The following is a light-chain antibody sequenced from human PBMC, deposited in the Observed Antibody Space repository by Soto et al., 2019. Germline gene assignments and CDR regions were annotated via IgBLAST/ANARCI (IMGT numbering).Light chain of an antibody. CDR1: QGIGSD. CDR2: VAS. J-gene: IGKJ5*01. CDR3: QQLLGYPIT. Sequence: DIQLTQSPSFLSASVGDRVTITCRASQGIGSDLAWYQLRPGKAPQLLIYVASTLQTGVPSRFSGSGSGTDFTLTISSLQPEDSATYYCQQLLGYPITFGQGTRLEIK. V-gene: IGKV1-9*01.